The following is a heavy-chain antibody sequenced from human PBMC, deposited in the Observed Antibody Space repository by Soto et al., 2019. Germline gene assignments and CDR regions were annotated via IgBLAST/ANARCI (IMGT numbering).Heavy chain of an antibody. J-gene: IGHJ4*02. CDR1: VFPVGENA. CDR3: AKEDTSSGSLDF. CDR2: ISDSGATT. V-gene: IGHV3-23*01. D-gene: IGHD6-19*01. Sequence: GSLRICCAASVFPVGENAMSWVREAPGKGLEWVSGISDSGATTYYADSVRGRFTISRDNSKNTLYLQMKSLRAEDSASYYCAKEDTSSGSLDFWGQGALVTVSS.